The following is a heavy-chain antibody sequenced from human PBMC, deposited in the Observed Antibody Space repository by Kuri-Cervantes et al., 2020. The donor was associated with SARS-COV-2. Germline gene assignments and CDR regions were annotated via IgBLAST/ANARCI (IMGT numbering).Heavy chain of an antibody. D-gene: IGHD2-2*01. CDR1: GYTFTSYY. CDR3: ARGLIDIVVVPAAPGRHFDY. Sequence: ASVKVSCKASGYTFTSYYMHWVRQAPGQGLEWMGIINPSGGSTSYAQKFQGRVTMTRDTSTSTVYMELSSLRSEDTAVYYCARGLIDIVVVPAAPGRHFDYWAREPWSPSPQ. CDR2: INPSGGST. V-gene: IGHV1-46*03. J-gene: IGHJ4*02.